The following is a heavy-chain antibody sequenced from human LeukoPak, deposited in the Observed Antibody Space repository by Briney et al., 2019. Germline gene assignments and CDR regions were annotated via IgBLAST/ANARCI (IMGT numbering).Heavy chain of an antibody. CDR1: GYTLIELS. CDR3: ATSYYYDSSGFDY. V-gene: IGHV1-24*01. J-gene: IGHJ4*02. D-gene: IGHD3-22*01. CDR2: FDPEDGET. Sequence: ASVEVSCKVSGYTLIELSMHWVRQAPGKGLEWMGGFDPEDGETIYAQKFQGRVTMTEDTSTDTAYMELSSLRSEDTAVYYCATSYYYDSSGFDYWGQGTLVTVSS.